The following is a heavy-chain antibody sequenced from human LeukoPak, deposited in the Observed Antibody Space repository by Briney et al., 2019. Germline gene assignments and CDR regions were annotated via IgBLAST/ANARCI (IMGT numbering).Heavy chain of an antibody. CDR2: IYASGST. CDR3: ARHFAVVTPES. V-gene: IGHV4-61*02. Sequence: PSETLSLTCTVSGGSISNLNYYWSWIRQPAGKGLEWIGRIYASGSTNYNPSLKSRVTISADTSKNQFSLKLSSVTAADTAVYYCARHFAVVTPESWGQGTLVTVSS. CDR1: GGSISNLNYY. J-gene: IGHJ4*02. D-gene: IGHD4-23*01.